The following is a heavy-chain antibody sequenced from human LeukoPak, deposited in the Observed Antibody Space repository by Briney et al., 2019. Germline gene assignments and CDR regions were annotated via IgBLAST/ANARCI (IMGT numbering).Heavy chain of an antibody. CDR3: ARDRDFDIVATILDY. J-gene: IGHJ4*02. Sequence: GGSLRLSCAASGFTFSNYGMHWVRQAPGKGLEWVVVISYDGSNKYYADSVKGRFTISRDNSKNTLYLQMNSLRAEDTAVYYCARDRDFDIVATILDYWGQGTLVTVSS. CDR2: ISYDGSNK. CDR1: GFTFSNYG. V-gene: IGHV3-30*03. D-gene: IGHD5-12*01.